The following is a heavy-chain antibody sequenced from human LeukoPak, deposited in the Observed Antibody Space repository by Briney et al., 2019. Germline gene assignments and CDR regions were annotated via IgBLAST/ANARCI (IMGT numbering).Heavy chain of an antibody. J-gene: IGHJ4*02. CDR3: TRVGYIDEGIDY. CDR2: IKQDGSKK. CDR1: GFPFSSYW. V-gene: IGHV3-7*04. Sequence: GGSLRLSCAASGFPFSSYWMTWVRQAPGKGLEWVANIKQDGSKKSYVDSVMGRFTISRDNAKNSLYLQMNSLRAEDTAIYYCTRVGYIDEGIDYWGQGTLVTVST. D-gene: IGHD5-24*01.